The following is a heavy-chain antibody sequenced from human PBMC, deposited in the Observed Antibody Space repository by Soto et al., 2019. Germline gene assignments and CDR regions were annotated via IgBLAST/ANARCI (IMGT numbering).Heavy chain of an antibody. J-gene: IGHJ4*02. CDR2: IYYSGST. V-gene: IGHV4-31*03. Sequence: SETLSLTCTVSGGSISSGGYYWSWIRQHPGKGLEWIGYIYYSGSTYYNPSLKSRVTISVDTSKNQFSLKLSSVTAADTAVYYCARDQNWNLFDDWGQGTLVTVSS. CDR1: GGSISSGGYY. CDR3: ARDQNWNLFDD. D-gene: IGHD1-1*01.